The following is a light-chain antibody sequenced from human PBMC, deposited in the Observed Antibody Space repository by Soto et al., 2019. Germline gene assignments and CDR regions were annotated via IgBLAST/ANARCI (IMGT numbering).Light chain of an antibody. CDR3: QQYNSWPPIT. CDR1: ESVSSN. Sequence: IILTQSPGTLSLSPWEGATLSCRASESVSSNLAWYQQRPGQAPRLVIYGASTRATGFPARFSGGGSGTEFTLTISSLQSEDFAVYYCQQYNSWPPITFGQGTRLRL. J-gene: IGKJ5*01. V-gene: IGKV3-15*01. CDR2: GAS.